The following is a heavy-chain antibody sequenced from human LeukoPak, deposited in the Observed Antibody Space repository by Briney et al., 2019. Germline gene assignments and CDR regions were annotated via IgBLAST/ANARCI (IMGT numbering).Heavy chain of an antibody. V-gene: IGHV4-30-4*01. CDR3: GRGMRYSGSYVVEY. D-gene: IGHD1-26*01. CDR2: IYYSAGT. J-gene: IGHJ4*02. Sequence: SQTLSLTCTVSGDSVSNDDYFWSWIRQPPGEGLEWIGYIYYSAGTYYNPSLKSRVTMSIDTSGNQFSLRLSSVTAADTAVYSCGRGMRYSGSYVVEYWGQGTLVTVSS. CDR1: GDSVSNDDYF.